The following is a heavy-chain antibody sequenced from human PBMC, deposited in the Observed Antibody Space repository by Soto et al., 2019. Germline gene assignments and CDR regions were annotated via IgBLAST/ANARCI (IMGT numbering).Heavy chain of an antibody. CDR1: GFTFSSYE. CDR3: ASDPYYYDSSGYGHDAFDI. CDR2: ISSSGSTI. Sequence: HPGGSLRLSCAASGFTFSSYEMNWVRQAPGKGLEWVSYISSSGSTIYYADSVKGRFTISRDNAKNSLYLQMNSLRAEDTAVYYCASDPYYYDSSGYGHDAFDIWGQGTMVTVSS. D-gene: IGHD3-22*01. J-gene: IGHJ3*02. V-gene: IGHV3-48*03.